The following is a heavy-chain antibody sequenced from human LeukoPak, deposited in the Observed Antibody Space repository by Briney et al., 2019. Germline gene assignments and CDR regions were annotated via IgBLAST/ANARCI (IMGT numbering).Heavy chain of an antibody. CDR3: ARSPTVPSPLTMIID. J-gene: IGHJ4*02. Sequence: VASVKVSCTASGYTFTSYAMHWVRQAPGQRLEWMGWINAGNGNTKYSQEFQGRVTITRDTSTSTAYMELRSLRSDDTAVYYCARSPTVPSPLTMIIDWGQGTLVTVSS. D-gene: IGHD3-22*01. CDR2: INAGNGNT. CDR1: GYTFTSYA. V-gene: IGHV1-3*01.